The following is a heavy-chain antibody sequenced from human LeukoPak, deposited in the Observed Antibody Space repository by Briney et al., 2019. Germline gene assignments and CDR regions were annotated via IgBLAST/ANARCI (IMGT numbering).Heavy chain of an antibody. Sequence: SETLSLTCTVSGGSISSSSYYWGWIRQPPGKGLEWIGSIYYSGSTYYNPSLKSRVTISVDTSKTQFSLKLSSVTAADTAVDYCAKCRALWFGELPFDYWGQGTLVTVSS. V-gene: IGHV4-39*01. J-gene: IGHJ4*02. D-gene: IGHD3-10*01. CDR2: IYYSGST. CDR1: GGSISSSSYY. CDR3: AKCRALWFGELPFDY.